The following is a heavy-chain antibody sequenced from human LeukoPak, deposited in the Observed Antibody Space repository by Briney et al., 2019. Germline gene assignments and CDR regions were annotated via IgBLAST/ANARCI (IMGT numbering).Heavy chain of an antibody. CDR3: ARGAHSSSWYTTLLEADGDDAFDI. Sequence: ASVKVSCKASGYTFTSYYMHWVRQAPGQGLEWMGIINPSGGSTSYAQKFQGRVTMTRDTSTSAVYMELSSLRSEDTAVYYCARGAHSSSWYTTLLEADGDDAFDIWGQGTMVTVSS. V-gene: IGHV1-46*01. D-gene: IGHD6-13*01. J-gene: IGHJ3*02. CDR1: GYTFTSYY. CDR2: INPSGGST.